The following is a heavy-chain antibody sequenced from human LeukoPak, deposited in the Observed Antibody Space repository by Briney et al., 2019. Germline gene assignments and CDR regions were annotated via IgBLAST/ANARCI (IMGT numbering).Heavy chain of an antibody. CDR2: IFYSGST. Sequence: SETLSLTCTVSSGSISTSNYYWGWVRQPPGTALEWVGNIFYSGSTYYSPSRKSRVTISVDTSKNQFSLKLSSVAAADTAVYYCARRKNTAIAMVRGVRGGLNWFDPWGQGTLVTVSS. D-gene: IGHD3-10*01. V-gene: IGHV4-39*07. CDR1: SGSISTSNYY. CDR3: ARRKNTAIAMVRGVRGGLNWFDP. J-gene: IGHJ5*02.